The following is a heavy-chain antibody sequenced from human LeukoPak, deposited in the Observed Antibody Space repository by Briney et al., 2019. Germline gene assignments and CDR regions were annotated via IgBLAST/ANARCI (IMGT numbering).Heavy chain of an antibody. D-gene: IGHD1-1*01. J-gene: IGHJ4*02. V-gene: IGHV3-64*01. Sequence: GSLRLSCAASGFTFSSYAMHWVRQAPGKGLEYVSAISSNGGSTYYANSVKGRFTISRDNSKNTLYLQMGSLRAEDMAVYYCASGATGTTSFDYWGQGTLVTVSS. CDR2: ISSNGGST. CDR3: ASGATGTTSFDY. CDR1: GFTFSSYA.